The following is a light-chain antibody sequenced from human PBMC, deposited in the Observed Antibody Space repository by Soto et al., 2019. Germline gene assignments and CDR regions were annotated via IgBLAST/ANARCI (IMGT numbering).Light chain of an antibody. CDR2: GSS. CDR1: QSVSND. CDR3: QQYNYLIT. Sequence: EIGMTQSPATLSVSPGERATLSCRASQSVSNDLAWYQQRPGQSLILLIYGSSIRATGNPATFSGSGSGTEFTLTISSLQSEDFAVYYCQQYNYLITFGQGTRLEIK. J-gene: IGKJ5*01. V-gene: IGKV3-15*01.